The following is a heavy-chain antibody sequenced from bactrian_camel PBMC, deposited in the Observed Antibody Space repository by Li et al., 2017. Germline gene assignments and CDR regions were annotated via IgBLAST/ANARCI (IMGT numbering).Heavy chain of an antibody. Sequence: HVQLVESGGDSVQAGGALRLSCAASGDTINSYSMAWFRQTPGKEREAVAHINRERVINYADSVKGRFTISKDDAKNTLYLQMKSLKPDDTAMYYCAADRRRYLLLHSGYDNWGRGTQVTVS. V-gene: IGHV3S55*01. CDR1: GDTINSYS. CDR3: AADRRRYLLLHSGYDN. J-gene: IGHJ4*01. CDR2: INRERVI. D-gene: IGHD2*01.